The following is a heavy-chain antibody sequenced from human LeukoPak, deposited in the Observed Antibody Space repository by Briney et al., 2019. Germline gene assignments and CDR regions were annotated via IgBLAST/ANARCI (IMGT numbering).Heavy chain of an antibody. D-gene: IGHD3-22*01. CDR2: INPNSGGT. J-gene: IGHJ4*02. Sequence: GASVKVSCKASGYTFTGYYMHWVRQAPGQGLEWMGRINPNSGGTNYAQKFQGRVTMTRDTSISTAYMELSRLRSDDTAAYYCARTYSGYYDSSGYPLRYWGQGALVTVSS. V-gene: IGHV1-2*06. CDR1: GYTFTGYY. CDR3: ARTYSGYYDSSGYPLRY.